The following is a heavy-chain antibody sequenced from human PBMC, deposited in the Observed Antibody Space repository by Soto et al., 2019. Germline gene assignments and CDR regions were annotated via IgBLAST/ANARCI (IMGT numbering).Heavy chain of an antibody. V-gene: IGHV4-31*03. J-gene: IGHJ5*02. CDR2: IYYSGST. D-gene: IGHD2-2*01. Sequence: QVQLQESGPGLVKPSQTLSLTCTVSGGSISSGGYYWSWIRQHPGKGLEWIGYIYYSGSTYYNPSLKSRVTISVATSKNQFSLKLSSVTAADTAVYYCARGGVPAAMQVNWFAPWGQGTLVTVSS. CDR1: GGSISSGGYY. CDR3: ARGGVPAAMQVNWFAP.